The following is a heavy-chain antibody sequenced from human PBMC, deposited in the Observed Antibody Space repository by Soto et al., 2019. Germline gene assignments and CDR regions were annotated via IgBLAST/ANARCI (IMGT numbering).Heavy chain of an antibody. CDR3: ESFSRMADGYY. V-gene: IGHV3-48*01. CDR1: GFIFSSYA. Sequence: GGSLRLSCAASGFIFSSYAINWVRQAPGKGLEWVSYISGSGTTIYYADSVKGRFTISRDYAKSSLYLQMNSLRAEDTAMYYCESFSRMADGYYWGQGTLVTVS. CDR2: ISGSGTTI. D-gene: IGHD3-22*01. J-gene: IGHJ4*02.